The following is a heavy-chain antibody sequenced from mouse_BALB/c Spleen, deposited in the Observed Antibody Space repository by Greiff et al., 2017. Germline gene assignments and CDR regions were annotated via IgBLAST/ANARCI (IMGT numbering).Heavy chain of an antibody. J-gene: IGHJ4*01. D-gene: IGHD1-1*02. Sequence: LSISKDNSKSQVFLKLNSLQTDDTATYYCAKTYGPREAMDYWGQGTSVTVSS. CDR3: AKTYGPREAMDY. V-gene: IGHV2-3*01.